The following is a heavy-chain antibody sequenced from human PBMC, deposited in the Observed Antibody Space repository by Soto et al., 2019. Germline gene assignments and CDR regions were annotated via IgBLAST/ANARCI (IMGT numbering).Heavy chain of an antibody. CDR2: IYYSGST. D-gene: IGHD2-21*01. V-gene: IGHV4-31*03. CDR1: GGSINSTIYY. J-gene: IGHJ6*02. CDR3: ASNYCDGGSGYSGYYYNGMYV. Sequence: SETLSLTCTVSGGSINSTIYYWSWVRQHPGKGLEWIGYIYYSGSTYLNPSLRSRVSISIDTSRNHFSLRLSSVTAADTAVYYCASNYCDGGSGYSGYYYNGMYVWGQGTTVTVSS.